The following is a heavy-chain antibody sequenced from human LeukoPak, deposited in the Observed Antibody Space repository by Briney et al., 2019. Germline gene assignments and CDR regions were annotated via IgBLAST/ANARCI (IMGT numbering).Heavy chain of an antibody. J-gene: IGHJ4*02. Sequence: GGSLRLSCAASGFTFDDYAMHWVRQAPGKGLEWVSGISWNSGSIGYADSVKGRFTISRDNAKNSLYLQMNSLRAEDTALYYCAKDIPERWYDSSGYFDYWGQGTLVTVSS. V-gene: IGHV3-9*01. D-gene: IGHD3-22*01. CDR2: ISWNSGSI. CDR3: AKDIPERWYDSSGYFDY. CDR1: GFTFDDYA.